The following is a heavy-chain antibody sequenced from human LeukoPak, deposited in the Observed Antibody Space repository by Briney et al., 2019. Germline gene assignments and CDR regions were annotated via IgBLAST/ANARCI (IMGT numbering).Heavy chain of an antibody. J-gene: IGHJ4*02. CDR2: IRFDGSDK. CDR3: AKGRLVPGSVLDY. D-gene: IGHD6-19*01. Sequence: GGSLRLSCAASGFTFRSYDMYWVRQAPGKGLEWVAFIRFDGSDKNYADSVKGRFTISRDNSKNTPFLQMNSLRAEDTAVYYCAKGRLVPGSVLDYWGQGNLVTVSS. V-gene: IGHV3-30*02. CDR1: GFTFRSYD.